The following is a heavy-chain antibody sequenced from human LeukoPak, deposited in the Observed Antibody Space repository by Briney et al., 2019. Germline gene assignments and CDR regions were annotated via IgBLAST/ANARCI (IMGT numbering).Heavy chain of an antibody. CDR1: GGSFSGYN. J-gene: IGHJ6*02. V-gene: IGHV4-34*01. CDR2: IKHIGST. Sequence: PSETLSLTCAVYGGSFSGYNWSWIRQPPGEELEWIGEIKHIGSTNYNPSLKCRVTISVDTSKNPYSLKLSSVTAADTAVYYCARGMTGYGPRGYYYYYGMDVWGQGTTVTVSS. D-gene: IGHD3-9*01. CDR3: ARGMTGYGPRGYYYYYGMDV.